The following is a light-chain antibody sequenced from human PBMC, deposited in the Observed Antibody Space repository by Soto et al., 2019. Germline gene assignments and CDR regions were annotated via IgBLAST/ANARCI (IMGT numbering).Light chain of an antibody. CDR2: DVD. CDR3: CSYSGSSTIVV. V-gene: IGLV2-14*03. Sequence: QSALTQPASVSGSPGQSITISCTGTSSDVGGYNFVSWYQQHPGKAPRLMIFDVDNRPSGASTRFSGSKSGNTASLTISGLQAEDEADYYCCSYSGSSTIVVFGGGPKLTVL. J-gene: IGLJ2*01. CDR1: SSDVGGYNF.